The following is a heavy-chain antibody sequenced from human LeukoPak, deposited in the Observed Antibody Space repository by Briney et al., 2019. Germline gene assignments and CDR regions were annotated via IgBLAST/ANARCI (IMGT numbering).Heavy chain of an antibody. D-gene: IGHD3-16*01. Sequence: GGSLRLSCAASGFPFDRYWMSWVRLAPGKGLEWVANIKHDGSEKTFVDSVKGRITISRDNAENSLYLQMNSLRAEDTAVYYCARQPIYEAYFDFWGQGTLVTVSS. J-gene: IGHJ4*02. CDR3: ARQPIYEAYFDF. CDR2: IKHDGSEK. V-gene: IGHV3-7*01. CDR1: GFPFDRYW.